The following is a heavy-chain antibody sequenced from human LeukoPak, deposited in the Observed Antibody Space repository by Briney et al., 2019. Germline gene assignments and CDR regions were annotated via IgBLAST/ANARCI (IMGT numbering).Heavy chain of an antibody. CDR2: IYHSGST. Sequence: PSETLSLTCTVSGGSISSGGYYWSWIRQPPGKGLEWIGYIYHSGSTYYNPSLKSRVTISVDRSKNQFSLKLSSVTAADTAVYYCARGAFDFWGGWGQGTLVTVSS. V-gene: IGHV4-30-2*01. D-gene: IGHD3-3*01. J-gene: IGHJ4*02. CDR1: GGSISSGGYY. CDR3: ARGAFDFWGG.